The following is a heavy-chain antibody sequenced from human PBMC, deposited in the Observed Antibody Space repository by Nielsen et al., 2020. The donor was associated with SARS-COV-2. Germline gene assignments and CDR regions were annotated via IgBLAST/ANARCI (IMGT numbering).Heavy chain of an antibody. CDR3: AIPSSGYNYGIFDS. D-gene: IGHD5-18*01. V-gene: IGHV3-30*12. CDR2: ISYDGNE. CDR1: GFTFSSYG. J-gene: IGHJ4*02. Sequence: GGSLRLSCAASGFTFSSYGMHWVRQAPGKGLEWMTIISYDGNEHYADSVKGRFTISRDNSKETLYLQINSLRAEDTAVYYCAIPSSGYNYGIFDSWGQGTLVIVSS.